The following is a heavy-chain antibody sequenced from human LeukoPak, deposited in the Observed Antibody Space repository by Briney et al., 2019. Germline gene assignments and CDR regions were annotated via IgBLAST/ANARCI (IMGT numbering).Heavy chain of an antibody. D-gene: IGHD1-26*01. CDR1: GFTFSSYW. CDR2: INQDGSEK. V-gene: IGHV3-7*05. J-gene: IGHJ4*02. Sequence: PGGSLRLSCAASGFTFSSYWMTWVRQAPGKGLEWVASINQDGSEKYYVESVKGRFTISRDNAKNSLYLQMNSLRAEDTAVFYRAAGRGSAYWGQGTLVTVSS. CDR3: AAGRGSAY.